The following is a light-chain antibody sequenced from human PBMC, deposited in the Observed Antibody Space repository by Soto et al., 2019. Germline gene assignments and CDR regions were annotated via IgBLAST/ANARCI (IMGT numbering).Light chain of an antibody. J-gene: IGKJ5*01. Sequence: DIQLTQSPSSLSASVGDRVTIRCLASQTVRTYLNWYQQKPGKAPILLIYAASSLPSAVPPRFTGAGSETDFTLTISSLQPEDFGTYYCQQTYSTPITFGQGTRLEIK. CDR1: QTVRTY. V-gene: IGKV1-39*01. CDR2: AAS. CDR3: QQTYSTPIT.